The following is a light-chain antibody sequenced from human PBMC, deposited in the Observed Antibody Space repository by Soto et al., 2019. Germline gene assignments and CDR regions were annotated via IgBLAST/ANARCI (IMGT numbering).Light chain of an antibody. CDR3: QQSYSTPRT. J-gene: IGKJ2*01. V-gene: IGKV1-39*01. CDR2: AAS. Sequence: DIQMTQSPSSLSASVGDRVTITCRASQSISSYLNWYQQKPGKAPKLLIYAASSLQSGVPSRFSGSGSGTDFTLTISSLPPEDFATYYGQQSYSTPRTFGQGTKLEIK. CDR1: QSISSY.